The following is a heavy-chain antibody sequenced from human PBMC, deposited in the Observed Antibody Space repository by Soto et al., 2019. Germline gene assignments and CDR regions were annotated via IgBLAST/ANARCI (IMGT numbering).Heavy chain of an antibody. CDR1: GFTFSNYA. CDR3: AKDSGGHLWSFDY. D-gene: IGHD5-18*01. CDR2: ISGRLNTT. J-gene: IGHJ4*02. V-gene: IGHV3-23*01. Sequence: GGSLRLSCVASGFTFSNYAMSWVRQAPGKGLEWVSTISGRLNTTDYADSVKGRFTISRDNSKDTLYLQMNSLRAEDTAVYYCAKDSGGHLWSFDYWGQGTLVTVSS.